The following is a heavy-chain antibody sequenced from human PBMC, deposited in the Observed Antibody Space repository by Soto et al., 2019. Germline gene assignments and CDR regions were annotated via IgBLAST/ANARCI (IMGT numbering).Heavy chain of an antibody. CDR2: INPNSGGT. V-gene: IGHV1-2*04. CDR1: GYTFTGYY. Sequence: ASVKVSCKASGYTFTGYYMHWVRQAPGQGLEWMGWINPNSGGTNYAQKFQGWVTMTRDTSVSTAYMELSRLRSDDTAVYYCARDSSTGYCSGWYLDYWGQGTLVTVSS. J-gene: IGHJ4*02. D-gene: IGHD6-19*01. CDR3: ARDSSTGYCSGWYLDY.